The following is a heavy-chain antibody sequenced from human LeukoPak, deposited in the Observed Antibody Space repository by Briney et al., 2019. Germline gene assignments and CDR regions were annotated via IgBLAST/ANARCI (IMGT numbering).Heavy chain of an antibody. Sequence: GASVNVSFTASGYTFTIYAMHWVRQAPGQRLEWMGWINAGNGNTKYSQKFQGRVTITRDTSASTAYMELSSLRSEDTVVYYCARLTTGTTVDYWGQGTLVTVSS. V-gene: IGHV1-3*01. D-gene: IGHD1-1*01. J-gene: IGHJ4*02. CDR3: ARLTTGTTVDY. CDR2: INAGNGNT. CDR1: GYTFTIYA.